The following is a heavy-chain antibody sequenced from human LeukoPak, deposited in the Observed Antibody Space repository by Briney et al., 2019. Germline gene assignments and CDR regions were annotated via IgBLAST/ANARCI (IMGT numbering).Heavy chain of an antibody. CDR2: ISSSSSYI. V-gene: IGHV3-21*01. J-gene: IGHJ3*02. CDR3: ARSSGYSSGWYGGETGAFDI. D-gene: IGHD6-19*01. CDR1: GFTFSSYS. Sequence: GGSLRLSCAASGFTFSSYSMNWVRQTPGKGLEWVSSISSSSSYIYYADSVKGRFTISRDNAKNSLYLQMNSLRAEDTAVYYCARSSGYSSGWYGGETGAFDIWGQGTMVTVSS.